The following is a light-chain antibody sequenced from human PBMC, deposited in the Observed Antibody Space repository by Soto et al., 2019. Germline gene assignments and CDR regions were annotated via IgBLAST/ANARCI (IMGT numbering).Light chain of an antibody. V-gene: IGLV1-40*01. CDR1: SSNIGAYYD. CDR3: QSYDSSLSGWV. CDR2: GNN. J-gene: IGLJ3*02. Sequence: HSVLTQPPSVSGAPGQRVTISCTGSSSNIGAYYDVHWYQQLPGTAPKLLIYGNNNRPSGVPDRFSGSRSGTSASLAITGLQAEDEADYYCQSYDSSLSGWVFGGGTKLTVL.